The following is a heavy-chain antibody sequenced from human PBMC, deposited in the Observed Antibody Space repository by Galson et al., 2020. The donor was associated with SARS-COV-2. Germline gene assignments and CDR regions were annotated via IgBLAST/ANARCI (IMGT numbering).Heavy chain of an antibody. J-gene: IGHJ4*02. CDR1: GYTFTRYG. CDR2: INAGNGNT. CDR3: ARDRGSGTFALYFDY. Sequence: ASVKVSCKASGYTFTRYGMHWVRQAPGQRLEWMGWINAGNGNTRYAQKFKGRVTITRDTSASTAYMELSSLRSEDTAGYYCARDRGSGTFALYFDYWGQGTLVTVSS. V-gene: IGHV1-3*01. D-gene: IGHD2-15*01.